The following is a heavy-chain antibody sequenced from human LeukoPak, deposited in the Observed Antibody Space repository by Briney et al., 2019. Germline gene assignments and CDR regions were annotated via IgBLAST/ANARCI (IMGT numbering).Heavy chain of an antibody. J-gene: IGHJ4*02. D-gene: IGHD3-10*01. CDR3: AREMARGVVPDY. CDR1: GFTFSSYA. V-gene: IGHV3-30-3*01. CDR2: ISSNGNNK. Sequence: GRSLGLSCAASGFTFSSYAMYWVRQAPGKGLEWVAVISSNGNNKYYADSVKGRFTISRDTSKNTVYLQMNSLRGEDTAVYYCAREMARGVVPDYWGQGTLVTVSS.